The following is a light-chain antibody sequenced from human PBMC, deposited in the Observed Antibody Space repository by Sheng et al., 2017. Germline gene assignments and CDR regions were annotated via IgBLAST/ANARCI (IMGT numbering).Light chain of an antibody. CDR2: LGS. V-gene: IGKV2-28*01. CDR3: MQALQTPAT. CDR1: QSLLHSNGYTY. J-gene: IGKJ4*01. Sequence: DIVMTQSPLSLPVTPGEPASISCRSSQSLLHSNGYTYLDWYLQKPGQSPQLLIYLGSNRASGVPDRFSGSGSGTDFTLTISRVEAEDVGVYYCMQALQTPATFGGGTKVEIK.